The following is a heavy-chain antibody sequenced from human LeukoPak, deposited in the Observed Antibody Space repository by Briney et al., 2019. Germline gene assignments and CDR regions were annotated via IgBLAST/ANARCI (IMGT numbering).Heavy chain of an antibody. D-gene: IGHD1-1*01. J-gene: IGHJ6*02. V-gene: IGHV4-31*03. Sequence: PSQTLSLTCSVSGGSISSGGYYWSWIRQHPGKGLEWIGYIYYSGSTNYNPSLKSRVTISVDTSNNQFSLKLSSVTAADTAVYYCARVGGTNYYYYGMDVWGQGTTVTVSS. CDR2: IYYSGST. CDR3: ARVGGTNYYYYGMDV. CDR1: GGSISSGGYY.